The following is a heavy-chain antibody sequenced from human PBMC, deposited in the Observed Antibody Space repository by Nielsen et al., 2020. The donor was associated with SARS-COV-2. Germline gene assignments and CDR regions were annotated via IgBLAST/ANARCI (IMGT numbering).Heavy chain of an antibody. D-gene: IGHD1-26*01. CDR2: IWYDGSNK. Sequence: GESLKISCAASGFTFDDYAMHWVRQAPGKGLEWVAVIWYDGSNKYYADSVKGRFTISRDNSKNTLYLQMNSLRAEDTAVYYCARDLFSVSGSDYWGQGTLVTVSS. V-gene: IGHV3-33*08. CDR1: GFTFDDYA. CDR3: ARDLFSVSGSDY. J-gene: IGHJ4*02.